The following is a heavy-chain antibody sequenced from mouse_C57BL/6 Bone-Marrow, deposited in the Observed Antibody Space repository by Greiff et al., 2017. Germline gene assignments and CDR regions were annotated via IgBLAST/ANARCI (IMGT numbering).Heavy chain of an antibody. CDR1: GFTFSSYG. V-gene: IGHV5-6*01. CDR3: ARQGSNSHFDY. Sequence: EVKLLESGGDLVKPGGSLKLSCAASGFTFSSYGMSWVRQTPDKRLEWVATISSGGSYTYYPDSVKGRFTISRDNAKNTLYLQMSSLKSEDTAMYYCARQGSNSHFDYWGQGTTLTVSS. CDR2: ISSGGSYT. J-gene: IGHJ2*01. D-gene: IGHD4-1*01.